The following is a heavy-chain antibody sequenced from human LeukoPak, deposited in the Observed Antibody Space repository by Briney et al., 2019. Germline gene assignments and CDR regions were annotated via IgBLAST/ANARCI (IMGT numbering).Heavy chain of an antibody. CDR3: AREPDYF. CDR1: GGSISSSSYY. V-gene: IGHV4-39*02. J-gene: IGHJ4*02. Sequence: SETLSLTCTVSGGSISSSSYYWGWIRQPPGKGLEWIGSIYYSGSTYYNPSLKSRVTISVDTSKNQFSLKLSSVTAADTAVYYCAREPDYFWGQGTLVTVSS. CDR2: IYYSGST.